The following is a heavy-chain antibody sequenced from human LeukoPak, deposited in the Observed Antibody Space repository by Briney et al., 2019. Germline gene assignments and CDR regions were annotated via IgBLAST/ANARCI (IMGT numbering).Heavy chain of an antibody. CDR1: GFTFSSYW. D-gene: IGHD6-13*01. V-gene: IGHV3-7*02. CDR3: ASTPLGEQNY. CDR2: IRQDGNEQ. Sequence: PGGSLRLSCAASGFTFSSYWMNWVRQASGKGLEWVARIRQDGNEQTYVDSLKGRFTISRDNAKKSLYLQMNSLRAEDTPVYFCASTPLGEQNYWGQGTLVTVSS. J-gene: IGHJ4*02.